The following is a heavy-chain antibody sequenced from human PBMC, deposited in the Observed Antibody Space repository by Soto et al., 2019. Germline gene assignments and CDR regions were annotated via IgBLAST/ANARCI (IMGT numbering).Heavy chain of an antibody. D-gene: IGHD2-8*01. J-gene: IGHJ6*02. V-gene: IGHV1-69*01. CDR2: IIPIFGTA. Sequence: QMQLVQSGAEVKKPGSSVKVSCKASGGTFSSYAISWVRQAPGQGLEWMGGIIPIFGTANYAQKFQGRVTITADESTSTAYMELSSLRSEDTAVYYCARRRMVYAITYYYGMDVWGQGTTVTVSS. CDR3: ARRRMVYAITYYYGMDV. CDR1: GGTFSSYA.